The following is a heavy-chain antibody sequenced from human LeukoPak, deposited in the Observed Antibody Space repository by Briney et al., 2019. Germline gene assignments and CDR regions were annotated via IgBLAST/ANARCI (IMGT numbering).Heavy chain of an antibody. CDR3: GRWGITAALDR. CDR2: IGPDGSDK. CDR1: GFTFSNYW. V-gene: IGHV3-7*01. Sequence: GGSLRLSCAASGFTFSNYWMAWVRQAPGKGLEWVANIGPDGSDKSHVDSVRGRFTISRDNAQNSLSLQMNSLRAEDSGVYYCGRWGITAALDRWGQGTLVTVSS. J-gene: IGHJ5*02. D-gene: IGHD1-20*01.